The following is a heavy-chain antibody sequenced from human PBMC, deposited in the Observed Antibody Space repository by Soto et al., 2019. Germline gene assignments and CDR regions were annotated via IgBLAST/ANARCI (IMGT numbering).Heavy chain of an antibody. CDR1: GFSLSTSGVG. CDR2: IYWDDDK. Sequence: SGPTLVNPTQTLTLTCTFSGFSLSTSGVGVGWIRQPPGKALEWLALIYWDDDKRYSPSLKSRLTITKDTSKNQVVLTMTNMDPVDTATYYCAHTVLGYCSSTSCYVLDYWGQGTLVTVSS. CDR3: AHTVLGYCSSTSCYVLDY. J-gene: IGHJ4*02. D-gene: IGHD2-2*01. V-gene: IGHV2-5*02.